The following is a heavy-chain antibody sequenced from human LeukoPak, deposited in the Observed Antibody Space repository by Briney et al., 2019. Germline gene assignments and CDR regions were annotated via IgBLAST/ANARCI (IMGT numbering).Heavy chain of an antibody. CDR3: ARGLEGSGSLV. CDR2: IYSGGST. D-gene: IGHD3-10*01. J-gene: IGHJ6*02. V-gene: IGHV3-53*01. CDR1: GFTFSSYA. Sequence: GGSLRLSCAASGFTFSSYAMSWVRQAPGKGLEWVSVIYSGGSTYYADSVKGRFTISRDNSKNTLYLQMNSLRAEDTAVYYCARGLEGSGSLVWGQGTTVTVSS.